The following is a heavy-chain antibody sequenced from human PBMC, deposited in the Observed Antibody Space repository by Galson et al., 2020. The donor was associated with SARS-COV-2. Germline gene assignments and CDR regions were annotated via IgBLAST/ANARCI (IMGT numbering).Heavy chain of an antibody. J-gene: IGHJ4*02. CDR1: GGSISSSNW. CDR2: IYHSGST. V-gene: IGHV4-4*02. D-gene: IGHD2-15*01. Sequence: ASETLSLTCAVSGGSISSSNWWSWVRQPPGKGLEWIGEIYHSGSTNYNPSLKSRVTISVDKSKNQFSLKLSSVTAADTAVYYCASFPYCSGGSCYDSYWGQGTLVTVSS. CDR3: ASFPYCSGGSCYDSY.